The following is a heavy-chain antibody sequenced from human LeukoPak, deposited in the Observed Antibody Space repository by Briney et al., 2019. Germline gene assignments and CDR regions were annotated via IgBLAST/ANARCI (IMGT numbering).Heavy chain of an antibody. CDR2: IYYSGST. Sequence: SETLSLTCTVSGGSISSYYWSWIRQPPGKGLEWIGYIYYSGSTNYNPSLKSRVTILVDTSKNQFSLKLSSVTAADTAVYYCARGPYYDSGAFDIWGQGAMVTVSS. J-gene: IGHJ3*02. CDR1: GGSISSYY. CDR3: ARGPYYDSGAFDI. V-gene: IGHV4-59*01. D-gene: IGHD3-22*01.